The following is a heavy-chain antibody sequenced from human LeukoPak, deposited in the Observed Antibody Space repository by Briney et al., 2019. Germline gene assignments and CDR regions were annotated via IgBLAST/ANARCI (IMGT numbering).Heavy chain of an antibody. V-gene: IGHV4-59*01. CDR1: GGSISSYY. Sequence: SETLSLTCTVSGGSISSYYWSWIRQPPGKGLGWIGYIYYSGSTNYTPSLKSRITISVDTSRNQFSLKLNSVTAADTAVYYCARSGRGSSAGFDYWGQGTLVTVSS. CDR3: ARSGRGSSAGFDY. J-gene: IGHJ4*02. D-gene: IGHD3-10*01. CDR2: IYYSGST.